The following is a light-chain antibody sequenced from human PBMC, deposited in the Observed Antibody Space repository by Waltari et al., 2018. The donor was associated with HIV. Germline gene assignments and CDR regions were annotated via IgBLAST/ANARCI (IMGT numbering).Light chain of an antibody. CDR3: QCYDNGLSGPF. V-gene: IGLV1-40*01. Sequence: QSVLTQPPSVSGAPGPTVTISCTGSSSNIGAGYDVHWYQHLPGTAPKVLIYGNINRPSGVPDRFSGSESGTSAYLTITGLQAEDEADYYCQCYDNGLSGPFFATGTKVTVL. CDR1: SSNIGAGYD. J-gene: IGLJ1*01. CDR2: GNI.